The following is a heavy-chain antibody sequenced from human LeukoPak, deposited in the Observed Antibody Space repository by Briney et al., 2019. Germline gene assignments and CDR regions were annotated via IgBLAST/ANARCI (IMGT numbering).Heavy chain of an antibody. CDR2: IYYSGTT. Sequence: SETLSLTCTVSGGSISSYYWSWIRQPPGKGLEWIGYIYYSGTTNYNPSLKSRVTISVDTSKNQFSLKPSSVTAADTAVYYCARVGGVVSDYWGQGTLVTVSS. D-gene: IGHD3-3*01. CDR1: GGSISSYY. V-gene: IGHV4-59*01. J-gene: IGHJ4*02. CDR3: ARVGGVVSDY.